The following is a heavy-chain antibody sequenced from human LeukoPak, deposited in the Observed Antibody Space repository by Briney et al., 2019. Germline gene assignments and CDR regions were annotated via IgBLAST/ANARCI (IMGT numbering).Heavy chain of an antibody. CDR1: GFTFSSYV. V-gene: IGHV3-23*01. J-gene: IGHJ6*02. D-gene: IGHD2-2*01. CDR2: ISGSGGST. CDR3: ARVLEDIVVVPAATLALLDYYYGMDV. Sequence: GGSLRLSCAASGFTFSSYVVNWVRQAPGKGLEWVSAISGSGGSTFYADSVKGRFTISRDNAKNSLYLQMNSLRAEDTAVYYCARVLEDIVVVPAATLALLDYYYGMDVWGQGTTVTVSS.